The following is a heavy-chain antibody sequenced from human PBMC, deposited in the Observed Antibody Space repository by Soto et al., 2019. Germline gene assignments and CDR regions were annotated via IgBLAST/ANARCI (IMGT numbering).Heavy chain of an antibody. CDR3: ARREEVAEGAFDI. V-gene: IGHV4-59*08. D-gene: IGHD5-12*01. J-gene: IGHJ3*02. Sequence: SETLSLSCTVSGGSISSYYWSWIRQPPGKGLEWIGYIYYSGSTNYNPSLKSRVTISVDTSKNQFSLRLSSVTAADTAVYYCARREEVAEGAFDIWGQGPMGTVS. CDR1: GGSISSYY. CDR2: IYYSGST.